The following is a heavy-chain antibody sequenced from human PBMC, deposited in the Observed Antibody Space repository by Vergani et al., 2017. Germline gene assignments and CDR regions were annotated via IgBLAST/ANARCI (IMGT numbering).Heavy chain of an antibody. V-gene: IGHV1-18*01. D-gene: IGHD2-2*01. CDR2: ISAYNGNT. CDR1: GYTFTSYG. J-gene: IGHJ6*02. CDR3: ARDRNVVVPAAMVDYYYYGMDV. Sequence: QVQLVQSGAEVKKPGASVKVSCKASGYTFTSYGISWVRQAPGQGLEWMGWISAYNGNTNYAQKLQGRVTMTTDTSTSTAYMELRSLRSDDTAVYYCARDRNVVVPAAMVDYYYYGMDVWGQGTTVTVSS.